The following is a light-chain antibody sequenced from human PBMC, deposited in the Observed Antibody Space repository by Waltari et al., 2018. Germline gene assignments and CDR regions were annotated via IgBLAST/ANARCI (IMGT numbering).Light chain of an antibody. V-gene: IGKV1-39*01. J-gene: IGKJ1*01. Sequence: DIQMTQSPSSLSASVGDRVTITCRATQSISSYLNWYQQKPETAPELLIYAASSLQSGVPSRFSGSGSGTDFTLTISSLQPEDFATYYCQQSYNTPRTFGQGTKVEIK. CDR3: QQSYNTPRT. CDR2: AAS. CDR1: QSISSY.